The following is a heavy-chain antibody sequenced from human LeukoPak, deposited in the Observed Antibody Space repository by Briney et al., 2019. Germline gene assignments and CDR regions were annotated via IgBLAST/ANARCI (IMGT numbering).Heavy chain of an antibody. V-gene: IGHV4-31*03. D-gene: IGHD5-18*01. J-gene: IGHJ4*02. Sequence: SETLSLTCTVSGGSISSGGYYWSWSRQHPGKGLEWIGYIYYSGSTYYNPSLKSRVTISVDTSKNQFSLKLSSVTASDTAVYYCARSRGYSYGLPPEFDYWGQGTLVTVSS. CDR1: GGSISSGGYY. CDR2: IYYSGST. CDR3: ARSRGYSYGLPPEFDY.